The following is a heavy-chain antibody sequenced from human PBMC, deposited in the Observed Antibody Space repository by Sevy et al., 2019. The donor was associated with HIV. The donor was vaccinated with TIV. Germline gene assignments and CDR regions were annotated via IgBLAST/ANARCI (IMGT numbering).Heavy chain of an antibody. CDR1: GFTFSSYA. Sequence: GGSLRLSCAASGFTFSSYAMHWVRQAPGKGLEWVAVISYDGSNKYYADSVKGRFTISRDNSKNTLYLQMNSLRAEDTAVYYCARSGIQRWYHFDYWGQGTLVTVS. V-gene: IGHV3-30-3*01. CDR3: ARSGIQRWYHFDY. D-gene: IGHD5-18*01. CDR2: ISYDGSNK. J-gene: IGHJ4*02.